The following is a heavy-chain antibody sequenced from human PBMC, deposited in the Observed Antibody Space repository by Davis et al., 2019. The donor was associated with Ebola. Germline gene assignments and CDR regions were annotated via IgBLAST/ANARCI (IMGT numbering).Heavy chain of an antibody. CDR2: FSYSGIT. J-gene: IGHJ4*02. D-gene: IGHD2-2*01. Sequence: PSETLSLTCTVSGGSISSSNYYWGWIRQPPGKGLEWIVCFSYSGITYYNPSLKSRVTISGDTSKNQFSLKLTSVTAADTAVYYCARTLGYCYSASCLDFEYWGQGTLVTVSS. CDR3: ARTLGYCYSASCLDFEY. V-gene: IGHV4-39*01. CDR1: GGSISSSNYY.